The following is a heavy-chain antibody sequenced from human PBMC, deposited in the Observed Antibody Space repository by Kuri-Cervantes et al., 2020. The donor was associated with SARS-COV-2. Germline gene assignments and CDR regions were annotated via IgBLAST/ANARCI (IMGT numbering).Heavy chain of an antibody. V-gene: IGHV6-1*01. J-gene: IGHJ3*02. CDR3: AREQISLIVLQSGTFAI. CDR1: GESVSSNSAA. Sequence: SQTLSLTCAISGESVSSNSAAWDWIRQSPSRGLEWLGRTYYNSQWYTDYSPSVKSRIIIRSDTSKNHVSLQLNSVTPEDTAVYYCAREQISLIVLQSGTFAIWGQGTRGTGSS. CDR2: TYYNSQWYT. D-gene: IGHD3-22*01.